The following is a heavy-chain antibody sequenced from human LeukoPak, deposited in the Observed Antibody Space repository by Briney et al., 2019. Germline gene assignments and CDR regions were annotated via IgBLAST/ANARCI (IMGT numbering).Heavy chain of an antibody. D-gene: IGHD3-3*01. J-gene: IGHJ5*02. CDR3: ARGTGTIFGVVIKRNWFDP. CDR2: ISSSSSYI. Sequence: GGSLILSCAASGFTFSSYSMNWVRQAPGKGLEWVSSISSSSSYISYADSVKGRFTISRDNAKNSPYLQMNSLRAEDTAVYYCARGTGTIFGVVIKRNWFDPWGQGTLVTVSS. V-gene: IGHV3-21*01. CDR1: GFTFSSYS.